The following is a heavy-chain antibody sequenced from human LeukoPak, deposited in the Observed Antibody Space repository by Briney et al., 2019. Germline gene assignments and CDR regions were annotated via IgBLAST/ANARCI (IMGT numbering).Heavy chain of an antibody. CDR2: IYYSGST. J-gene: IGHJ5*02. CDR1: GGSISSYY. D-gene: IGHD3-3*01. Sequence: PSETLSLTCTVSGGSISSYYWSWIRQPPGKGLEWIGYIYYSGSTNYNPSLKSRVTISVDTSKNQFSLKLSSVTAADTAVYYCARVGGWSGYYVPQPKLNWFDPWGQGTLVTVSS. CDR3: ARVGGWSGYYVPQPKLNWFDP. V-gene: IGHV4-59*01.